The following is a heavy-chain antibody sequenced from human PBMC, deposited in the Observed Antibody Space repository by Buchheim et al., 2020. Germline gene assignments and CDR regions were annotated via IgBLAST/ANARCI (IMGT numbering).Heavy chain of an antibody. J-gene: IGHJ2*01. D-gene: IGHD3-22*01. V-gene: IGHV1-69*12. CDR1: GGTFSSYA. Sequence: QVQLVQSGAEVKKPGSSVKVSCKASGGTFSSYAITWVRQAPGQGLEWMGGIIPIFGTANYAQKFQGRITITADESTSTAYMELSSLRSEDTAVYYCAREGGDYYDSSGYYYGRYFDLWGRGTL. CDR2: IIPIFGTA. CDR3: AREGGDYYDSSGYYYGRYFDL.